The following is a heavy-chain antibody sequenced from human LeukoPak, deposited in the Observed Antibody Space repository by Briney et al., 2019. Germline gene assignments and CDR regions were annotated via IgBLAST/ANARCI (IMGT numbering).Heavy chain of an antibody. D-gene: IGHD3-22*01. V-gene: IGHV3-23*01. Sequence: GSLRLSCAASGFTFSSYAMSWVRQAPGKGLEWVSAISGSGGSTYYADSVKGRFTISRDNSKNTLYLQMNSLRAEDTAVYYCAKDRTAIVVIISLTNWGQGTLVTVSS. CDR3: AKDRTAIVVIISLTN. CDR1: GFTFSSYA. CDR2: ISGSGGST. J-gene: IGHJ4*02.